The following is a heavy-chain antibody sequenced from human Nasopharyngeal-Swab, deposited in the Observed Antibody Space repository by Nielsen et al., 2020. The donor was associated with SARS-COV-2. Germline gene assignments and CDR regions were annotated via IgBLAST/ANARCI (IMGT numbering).Heavy chain of an antibody. CDR3: ARESCSGGSCYGNYGMDV. D-gene: IGHD2-15*01. CDR1: GGTFSSYA. Sequence: SVKVSCKASGGTFSSYAISWVRQAPGQGLEWMGRIIPILGIANYAQKFQGRVTITADKSTSTAYMELSSLRSEDTAVYYCARESCSGGSCYGNYGMDVWGQGTTVTVSS. J-gene: IGHJ6*02. CDR2: IIPILGIA. V-gene: IGHV1-69*04.